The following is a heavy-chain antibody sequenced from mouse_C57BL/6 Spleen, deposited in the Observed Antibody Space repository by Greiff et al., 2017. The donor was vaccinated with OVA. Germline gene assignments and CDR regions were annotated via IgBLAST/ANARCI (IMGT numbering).Heavy chain of an antibody. J-gene: IGHJ4*01. CDR1: GFTFSDYG. CDR2: ISSGSSTI. D-gene: IGHD1-1*01. V-gene: IGHV5-17*01. CDR3: ARKFITTVVAPYAMDY. Sequence: EVQLVESGGGLVKPGGSLKLSCAASGFTFSDYGMHWVRQAPEKGLEWVAYISSGSSTIYYADTVKGRFTISRDNAKNTLFLQMTSLRSEDTAMYYCARKFITTVVAPYAMDYWGQGTSVTVSS.